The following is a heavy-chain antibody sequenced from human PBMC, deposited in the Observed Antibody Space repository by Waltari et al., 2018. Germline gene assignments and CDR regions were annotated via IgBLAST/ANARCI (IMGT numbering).Heavy chain of an antibody. Sequence: QVQLQESGPGLVKPSETLSLTCTVSGVSISSQYWSWFRQSPGKGLEWIGYIFDIGSINYNPSRKSRVTISVDTSKSQFSLRLTSVTAADTAVYYCARGERNGLDYWGQGTLVTVSS. CDR3: ARGERNGLDY. V-gene: IGHV4-59*11. D-gene: IGHD1-26*01. CDR2: IFDIGSI. CDR1: GVSISSQY. J-gene: IGHJ4*02.